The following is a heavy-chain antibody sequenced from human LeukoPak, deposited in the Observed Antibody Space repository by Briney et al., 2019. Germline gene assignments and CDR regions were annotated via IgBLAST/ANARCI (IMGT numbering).Heavy chain of an antibody. J-gene: IGHJ5*02. D-gene: IGHD6-13*01. V-gene: IGHV3-48*02. CDR1: AFIFSGHW. Sequence: GGSLRLSCEGSAFIFSGHWMNWVRQTPGKGLEWVSYISSSRITIHYADSVKGRFTISRDSAKNSLYLQMNSLRDEDTAVYYCARGPYSSSWYPANWFDPWGQGTLVTVSS. CDR3: ARGPYSSSWYPANWFDP. CDR2: ISSSRITI.